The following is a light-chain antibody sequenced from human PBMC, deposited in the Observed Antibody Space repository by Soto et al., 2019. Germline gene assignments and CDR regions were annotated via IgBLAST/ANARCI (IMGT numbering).Light chain of an antibody. CDR3: QQYKTWPPST. J-gene: IGKJ2*02. CDR1: RSIGSS. Sequence: EIVTTQSPAILSVSPGERAALSCRASRSIGSSLAWYQQKPGQAPSLLIYGASTRPTGVPARFSGSGSGTEFTLTISSLQSEDSAVYFCQQYKTWPPSTFGQGTKLEI. V-gene: IGKV3-15*01. CDR2: GAS.